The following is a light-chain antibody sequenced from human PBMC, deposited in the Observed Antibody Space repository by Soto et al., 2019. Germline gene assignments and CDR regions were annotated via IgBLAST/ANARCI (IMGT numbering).Light chain of an antibody. CDR3: AAWDDSLNAVV. CDR2: SNN. CDR1: SSNIGSYA. J-gene: IGLJ2*01. V-gene: IGLV1-44*01. Sequence: QSVLTQAPSTSGTPGQRVTISCSGSSSNIGSYAVNWYQQLPGRAPKLLIYSNNQRPSGVPDRFSGSKSATLASLAISGLQSEDEADYYCAAWDDSLNAVVFGGGTKLTVL.